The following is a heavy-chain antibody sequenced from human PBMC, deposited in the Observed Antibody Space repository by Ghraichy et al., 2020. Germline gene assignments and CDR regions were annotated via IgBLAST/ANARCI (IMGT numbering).Heavy chain of an antibody. Sequence: GESLNISCAASGFTFSKHAMSWVRQAPGKGLEWVSSINGNGGNSYYADSVTDRFTISRDNSKNTLFLQMNSLRVEDTAVYYCAKELEGGFAVVPAVINPIDYWGQGTLVTVSS. V-gene: IGHV3-23*01. CDR3: AKELEGGFAVVPAVINPIDY. D-gene: IGHD2-2*02. J-gene: IGHJ4*02. CDR2: INGNGGNS. CDR1: GFTFSKHA.